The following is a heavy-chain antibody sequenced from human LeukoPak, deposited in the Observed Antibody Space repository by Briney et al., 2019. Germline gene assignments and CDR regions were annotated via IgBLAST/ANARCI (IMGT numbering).Heavy chain of an antibody. CDR2: INPNGGNT. CDR3: ARNYYDSSGYYLNYYYYYYMDV. Sequence: GASVKVSCKASGYTFTNYYIHWVQQAPGQGLEWVGLINPNGGNTGYAQRFQGRVTVTTDTSTSTAYMELRSLRSDDTAVYYCARNYYDSSGYYLNYYYYYYMDVWGKGTTVTVSS. J-gene: IGHJ6*03. CDR1: GYTFTNYY. V-gene: IGHV1-46*01. D-gene: IGHD3-22*01.